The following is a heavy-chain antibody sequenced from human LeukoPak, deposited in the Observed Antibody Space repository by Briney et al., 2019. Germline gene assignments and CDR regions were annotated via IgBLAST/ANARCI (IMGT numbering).Heavy chain of an antibody. CDR2: IKQDGREK. J-gene: IGHJ4*02. CDR3: ASQDYYDSSAY. Sequence: GGSLLLSSAASGFTSSSFWMTWVGQAPGKGLEGGADIKQDGREKYYVDSVKGRFTISRDSAKNSVYLQMNSLRAEDTAVYYCASQDYYDSSAYWGQGTLVTVSS. CDR1: GFTSSSFW. D-gene: IGHD3-22*01. V-gene: IGHV3-7*03.